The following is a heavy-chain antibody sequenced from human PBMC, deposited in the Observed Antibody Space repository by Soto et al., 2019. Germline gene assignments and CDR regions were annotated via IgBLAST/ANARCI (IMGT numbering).Heavy chain of an antibody. J-gene: IGHJ3*02. V-gene: IGHV3-74*01. CDR2: INSDGSST. CDR3: ARDKSSSWYSHAFDI. CDR1: GFTFSSYW. D-gene: IGHD6-13*01. Sequence: GGSLRLSCSASGFTFSSYWMHWVRQAPGKGLVWVSRINSDGSSTSYADSVKGRFTISRDNAKNTLYLQMNSLRAEDTAVYYCARDKSSSWYSHAFDIWGQGTMVTVSS.